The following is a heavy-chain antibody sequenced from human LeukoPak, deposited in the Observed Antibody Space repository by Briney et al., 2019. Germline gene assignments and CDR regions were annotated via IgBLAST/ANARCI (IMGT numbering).Heavy chain of an antibody. J-gene: IGHJ4*02. CDR2: ISYDGSNK. V-gene: IGHV3-30*18. CDR3: AKDGGSIAVAQMNV. CDR1: GFTFSSYG. D-gene: IGHD6-19*01. Sequence: GGSLRLSCAASGFTFSSYGMHWVRQAPGKGLEWVAVISYDGSNKYYADSVKGRFTISRDNSKNTLYLQMNSLRAEDTAVYYCAKDGGSIAVAQMNVWGQGTLVTVSS.